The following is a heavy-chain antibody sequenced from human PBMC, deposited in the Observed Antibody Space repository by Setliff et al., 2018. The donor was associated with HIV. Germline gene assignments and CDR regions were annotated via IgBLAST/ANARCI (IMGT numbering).Heavy chain of an antibody. CDR2: IIPIFGSP. CDR1: GDTSNSYA. CDR3: ASASGDYEPYQY. V-gene: IGHV1-69*13. J-gene: IGHJ1*01. Sequence: SVKVSCKASGDTSNSYAIRWGRQAPGQGPEWMGGIIPIFGSPQYAPQFRGRATITADESSRTAYMELTSLKSEDSAVYYCASASGDYEPYQYWGQGTLVTVSS. D-gene: IGHD4-17*01.